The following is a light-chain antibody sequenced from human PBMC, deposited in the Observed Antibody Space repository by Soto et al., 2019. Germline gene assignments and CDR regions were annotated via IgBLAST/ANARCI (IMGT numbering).Light chain of an antibody. CDR1: QGISSY. CDR2: TAS. V-gene: IGKV1-9*01. CDR3: QQLNSYPYS. J-gene: IGKJ2*01. Sequence: DIQLTQSPSFLSASVGDRVTITCRASQGISSYLAWYQQEPGKAPSLLIYTASTLPRGVPSRFSGSGSGTKFTLTISSLQPEDFAIYYCQQLNSYPYSFGQGIKLEIK.